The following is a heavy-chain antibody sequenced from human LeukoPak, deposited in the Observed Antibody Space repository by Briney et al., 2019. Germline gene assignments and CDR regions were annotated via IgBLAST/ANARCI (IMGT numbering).Heavy chain of an antibody. CDR3: AREFTGYGNTDY. J-gene: IGHJ4*02. D-gene: IGHD5-12*01. CDR2: ISYGGRNI. V-gene: IGHV3-30*03. Sequence: GKSLRLSCAASGFTFNNYGMHWVRQAPGKGLEWVAVISYGGRNIHYPDSVKGRFTISRDISTDTLWLQMDSLRTEDTAVYYCAREFTGYGNTDYWGQGTLVTVSS. CDR1: GFTFNNYG.